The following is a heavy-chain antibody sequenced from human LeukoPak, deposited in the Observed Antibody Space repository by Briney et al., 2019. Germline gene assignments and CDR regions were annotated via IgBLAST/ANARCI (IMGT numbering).Heavy chain of an antibody. V-gene: IGHV3-21*06. CDR3: ARGVGATHFDC. CDR1: GFAFSGYS. Sequence: GRSLRLSWAASGFAFSGYSMSWVRQAPGRGPEWVSLISTTSTSIYYADSVRGRFTISRDNAKNSLYLQMNSLRAEDTAVYYCARGVGATHFDCWGQGTLVTVST. D-gene: IGHD1-26*01. CDR2: ISTTSTSI. J-gene: IGHJ4*02.